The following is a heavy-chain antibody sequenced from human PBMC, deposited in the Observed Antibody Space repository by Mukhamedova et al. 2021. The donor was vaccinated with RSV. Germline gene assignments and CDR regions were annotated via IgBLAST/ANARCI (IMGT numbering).Heavy chain of an antibody. V-gene: IGHV4-34*01. CDR2: INHSGST. J-gene: IGHJ4*02. D-gene: IGHD6-19*01. Sequence: GEINHSGSTNYNPSLKSRVTISVDTSKNQFSLKLSSVTAADTAVYYCARGRGIAVAGTDYWGQGTLVTVSS. CDR3: ARGRGIAVAGTDY.